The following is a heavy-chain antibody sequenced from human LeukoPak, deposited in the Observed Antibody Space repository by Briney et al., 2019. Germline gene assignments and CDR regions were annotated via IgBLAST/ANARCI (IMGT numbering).Heavy chain of an antibody. J-gene: IGHJ4*02. CDR3: ARVAGWAPFDY. CDR2: INSDGSST. Sequence: GGSLRLSCAASGFTFSRYLMHWVRHAPGKGLVWVSHINSDGSSTRYADSVKGRFTISRDNAKNTLYLQMNSLSAEDTAVYYCARVAGWAPFDYWGQGTLVTVSS. CDR1: GFTFSRYL. V-gene: IGHV3-74*01. D-gene: IGHD6-19*01.